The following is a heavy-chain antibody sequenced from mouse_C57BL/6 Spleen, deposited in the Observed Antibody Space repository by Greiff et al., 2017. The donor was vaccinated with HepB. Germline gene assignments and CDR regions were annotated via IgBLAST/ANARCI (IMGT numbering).Heavy chain of an antibody. CDR3: TRWGYDRFAY. J-gene: IGHJ3*01. CDR1: GYTFTDYE. CDR2: IDPETGGT. V-gene: IGHV1-15*01. D-gene: IGHD2-2*01. Sequence: VQLQQSGAELVRPGASVTLSCKASGYTFTDYEMHWVKQTPVHGLEWIGAIDPETGGTAYNQKFKGKAILTADKSSSTAYMELRSLTSEDSAVYYCTRWGYDRFAYWVQGTLVTVSA.